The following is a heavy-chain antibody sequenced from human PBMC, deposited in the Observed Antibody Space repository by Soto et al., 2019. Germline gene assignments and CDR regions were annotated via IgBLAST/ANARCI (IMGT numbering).Heavy chain of an antibody. CDR2: SYHSGST. V-gene: IGHV4-38-2*01. CDR1: GYSISSGYY. J-gene: IGHJ3*01. CDR3: ARPITIFGVAYDAFDL. D-gene: IGHD3-3*01. Sequence: SETLSLTCAVSGYSISSGYYWGWLRQPPGKGLEWIGSSYHSGSTYYNPSLRSRVTISVDTSKNQFSLKLSSVTAADTAVYYCARPITIFGVAYDAFDLWGQGTMVTVS.